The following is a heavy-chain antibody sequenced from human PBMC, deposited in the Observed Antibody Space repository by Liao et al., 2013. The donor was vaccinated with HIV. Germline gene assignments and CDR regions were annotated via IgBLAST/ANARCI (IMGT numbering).Heavy chain of an antibody. D-gene: IGHD5-12*01. V-gene: IGHV4-34*01. CDR3: ARGRTVATTPLAY. CDR2: VTHSGGT. Sequence: QVQPQQWGAGLVKPAETLSLTCAVDGASLRGYYWGWIRQPPGKGLEWLGEVTHSGGTNHNPSLKNRLTISVDTSKNQVSLKLDSVTAADTAIYYCARGRTVATTPLAYWGQGTLVTVSS. J-gene: IGHJ4*02. CDR1: GASLRGYY.